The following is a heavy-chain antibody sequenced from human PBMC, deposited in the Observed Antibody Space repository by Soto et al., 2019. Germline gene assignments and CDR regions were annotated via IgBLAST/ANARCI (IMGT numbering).Heavy chain of an antibody. CDR2: VSYSGST. Sequence: LSLTCIVSGGSISTYYWSWIRQPPGRGLEWIGYVSYSGSTNYNPSLRSRVTISVDTSKNQFSLKLNSVTAADTAVYYCARDYSSGWDNWFDPWGQGTLVTVPQ. J-gene: IGHJ5*02. CDR1: GGSISTYY. CDR3: ARDYSSGWDNWFDP. V-gene: IGHV4-59*01. D-gene: IGHD6-19*01.